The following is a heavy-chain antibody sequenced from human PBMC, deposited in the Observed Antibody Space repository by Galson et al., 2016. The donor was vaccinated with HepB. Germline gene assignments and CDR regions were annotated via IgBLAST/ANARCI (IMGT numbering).Heavy chain of an antibody. CDR3: ARPLLETIALGGAFEV. CDR1: GGSISSGDYY. Sequence: LSLTCTVSGGSISSGDYYWSWIRQTPGGDLEWIGYIYHTGITYYKPSLESRVTMSVDTSKNQFSLKLTSVTAADTAGYFCARPLLETIALGGAFEVWGQGTMVTVSS. D-gene: IGHD1-1*01. CDR2: IYHTGIT. J-gene: IGHJ3*01. V-gene: IGHV4-30-4*01.